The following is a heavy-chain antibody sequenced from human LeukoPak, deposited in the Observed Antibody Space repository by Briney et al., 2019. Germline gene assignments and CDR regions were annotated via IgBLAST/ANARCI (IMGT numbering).Heavy chain of an antibody. J-gene: IGHJ4*02. CDR3: ENLLNDYGDYYFDY. CDR2: IKQEGYET. V-gene: IGHV3-7*05. CDR1: GVTFTDNF. Sequence: RGSLRLSSAASGVTFTDNFMSSGSQGPGKGLECVSNIKQEGYETTYTDSVRGRFTISRENSKNTLYLQMQSLRADDTAVYYCENLLNDYGDYYFDYWGQGTLVTVSS. D-gene: IGHD4-17*01.